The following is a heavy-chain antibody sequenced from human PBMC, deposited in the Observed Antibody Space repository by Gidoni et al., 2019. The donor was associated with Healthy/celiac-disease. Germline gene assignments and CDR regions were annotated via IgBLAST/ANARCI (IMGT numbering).Heavy chain of an antibody. V-gene: IGHV1-24*01. D-gene: IGHD3-22*01. CDR1: GYTLTALS. J-gene: IGHJ3*02. Sequence: QVHLVQSGAEVKKPGASVKVSCKVSGYTLTALSMHWVRQAPGKGLEWMGGFDPEDDKTIYAQKFQGRVTMTEDTSTDAAYMELSSLRSEDTAVYYCATDTYSSAYYDQNGAFDIWGQGTMVTVSS. CDR2: FDPEDDKT. CDR3: ATDTYSSAYYDQNGAFDI.